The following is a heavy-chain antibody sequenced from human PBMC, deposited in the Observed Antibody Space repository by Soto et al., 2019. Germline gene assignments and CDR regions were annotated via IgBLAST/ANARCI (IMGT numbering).Heavy chain of an antibody. CDR3: ARGHYFDESGFLFDQ. CDR1: GVSIRSGDNY. J-gene: IGHJ4*02. V-gene: IGHV4-30-4*01. CDR2: IYHSGST. D-gene: IGHD3-22*01. Sequence: KTSETLSLTCTVSGVSIRSGDNYWSWIRQSPGRGLQWLGYIYHSGSTFYTPSLQSRLTISMDTSQSQISLKLSSVTAADTAVYFCARGHYFDESGFLFDQWGQGTLVTVSS.